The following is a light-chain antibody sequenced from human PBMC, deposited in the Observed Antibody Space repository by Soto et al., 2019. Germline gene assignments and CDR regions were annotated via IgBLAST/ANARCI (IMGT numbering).Light chain of an antibody. CDR1: SSDVGNYNL. Sequence: QSALTQPASVSGSPGQSITISCTGTSSDVGNYNLVSWYQHHPGTAPKLMVYEVTKRPSGVSSRFSGSKSGNTASLTISGLLAEDEADYYCCSAANSPSAVVFGGWTKLTVL. V-gene: IGLV2-23*02. J-gene: IGLJ2*01. CDR3: CSAANSPSAVV. CDR2: EVT.